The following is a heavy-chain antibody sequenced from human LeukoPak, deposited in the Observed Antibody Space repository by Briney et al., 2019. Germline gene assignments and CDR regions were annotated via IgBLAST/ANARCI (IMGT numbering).Heavy chain of an antibody. CDR2: IYPGDSDT. CDR3: AGLKIVPTAVAH. D-gene: IGHD2-2*01. Sequence: GESLKISCQGSGYSFTSYWIGWVRQMPGKGLEWMGIIYPGDSDTRYNPSFQGQVTFSVDRSINTAYLHWSSLKTSDTAIYFCAGLKIVPTAVAHWGQGTLVSVSP. CDR1: GYSFTSYW. J-gene: IGHJ4*02. V-gene: IGHV5-51*01.